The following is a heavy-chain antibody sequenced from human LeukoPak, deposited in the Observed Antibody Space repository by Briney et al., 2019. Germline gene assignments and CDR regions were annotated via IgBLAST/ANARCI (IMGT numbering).Heavy chain of an antibody. D-gene: IGHD1-14*01. CDR3: AKDGAVSAYYYYYYMDV. V-gene: IGHV3-43D*03. CDR2: ISWDGGST. J-gene: IGHJ6*03. CDR1: GFTFDDYA. Sequence: GGSLRLSCAASGFTFDDYAMHWVRQAPGKGLEWVPLISWDGGSTYYADSVKGRFTISRDNSKNSLYLQMNSLRAEDTALYYCAKDGAVSAYYYYYYMDVWGKGTTVTVSS.